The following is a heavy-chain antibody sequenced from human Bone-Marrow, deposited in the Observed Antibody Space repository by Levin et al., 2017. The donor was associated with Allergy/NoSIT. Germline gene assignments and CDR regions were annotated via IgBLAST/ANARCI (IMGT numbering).Heavy chain of an antibody. CDR1: GFTFSDFA. D-gene: IGHD1-14*01. Sequence: PGGSLRLSCAASGFTFSDFAMTWVRQVPGKGLQWVSSISYSGGSTYFADFVKGRFTISRDNSKNTLFLQMNSLRAEDTAVYYCAKNQVEEDYFDYWGQGTLVTVSS. J-gene: IGHJ4*02. CDR3: AKNQVEEDYFDY. CDR2: ISYSGGST. V-gene: IGHV3-23*01.